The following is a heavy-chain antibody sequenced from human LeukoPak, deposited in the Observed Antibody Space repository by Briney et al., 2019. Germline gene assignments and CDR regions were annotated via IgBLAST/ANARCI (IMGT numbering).Heavy chain of an antibody. Sequence: ASVKVSCKASGYTFTGYYMHWVRQAPGQGLVWMGWINPNSGGTNYAQKFQGRVTMTRDTSISTAYMELSRLRSDDTAVYFCARDLSGISSATDAFDIWGQGTMVTVSS. CDR1: GYTFTGYY. V-gene: IGHV1-2*02. CDR3: ARDLSGISSATDAFDI. D-gene: IGHD1-14*01. J-gene: IGHJ3*02. CDR2: INPNSGGT.